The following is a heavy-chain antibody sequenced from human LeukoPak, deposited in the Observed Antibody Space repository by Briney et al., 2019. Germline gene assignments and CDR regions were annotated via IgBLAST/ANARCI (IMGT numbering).Heavy chain of an antibody. J-gene: IGHJ5*02. V-gene: IGHV1-2*06. Sequence: ASVKVSCKASGYTFTNYYMHWMRQAPGQGLEWMGRINPKTGATNYTQKFQGRVTMTRDTSINTVYMELSRLRSDDTAVYYCARAPISVIRANNWFDPWGQGNLVPVFS. CDR2: INPKTGAT. CDR3: ARAPISVIRANNWFDP. D-gene: IGHD2-21*01. CDR1: GYTFTNYY.